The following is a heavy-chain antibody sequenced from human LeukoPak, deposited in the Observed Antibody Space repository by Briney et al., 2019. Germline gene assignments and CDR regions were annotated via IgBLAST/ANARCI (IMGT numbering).Heavy chain of an antibody. CDR1: GFTFSNAW. CDR2: IKQDGSEK. Sequence: TGGSLRLSCAASGFTFSNAWMSWVRQAPGKGLEWVANIKQDGSEKYYVDSVKGRFTISRDNAKNSLYLQMNSLRAEDTAVYYCARDFWSGYYRHWGQGTLVTVSS. CDR3: ARDFWSGYYRH. D-gene: IGHD3-3*01. V-gene: IGHV3-7*01. J-gene: IGHJ4*02.